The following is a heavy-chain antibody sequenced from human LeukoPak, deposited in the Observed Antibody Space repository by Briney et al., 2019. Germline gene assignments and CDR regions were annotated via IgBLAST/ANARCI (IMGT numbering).Heavy chain of an antibody. V-gene: IGHV3-48*04. CDR3: ARLPAYCSSTSCYYDY. CDR2: ISSASGSI. J-gene: IGHJ4*02. Sequence: PGGSLRLSCAASGFTFSSYSMNWVRQAPGKGLEWVSYISSASGSIYYADSVKGRFTTSRDNAKNSLFLQMNSLRAEDTAVYYCARLPAYCSSTSCYYDYWGQGTLVTVSS. CDR1: GFTFSSYS. D-gene: IGHD2-2*01.